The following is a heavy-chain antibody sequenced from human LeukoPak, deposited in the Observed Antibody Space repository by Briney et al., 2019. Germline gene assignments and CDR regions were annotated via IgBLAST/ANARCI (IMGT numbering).Heavy chain of an antibody. Sequence: ASVKVSCKASGYTSTGYYVHWVRQAPGQGLEWMGWINPNSGGTNYAQKFQGRVTMTRDTSISTAYMELSRLRSDDTAVYYCARGYCSGGSCPVDYWGQGTLVTVSS. CDR3: ARGYCSGGSCPVDY. CDR1: GYTSTGYY. D-gene: IGHD2-15*01. V-gene: IGHV1-2*02. CDR2: INPNSGGT. J-gene: IGHJ4*02.